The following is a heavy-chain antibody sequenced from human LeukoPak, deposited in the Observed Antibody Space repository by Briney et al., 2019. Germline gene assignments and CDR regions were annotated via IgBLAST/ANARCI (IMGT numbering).Heavy chain of an antibody. CDR3: AKDSATSSGFDY. Sequence: PGGSLRLSCAASGFTFDDYAMHWVRQAPAKGLEWVSRISGDGGRTYYADSVKGRFTISRDNSKNSLYLQMNSLRTEDTALYYCAKDSATSSGFDYWGQGTLVTVSS. CDR1: GFTFDDYA. D-gene: IGHD6-19*01. CDR2: ISGDGGRT. J-gene: IGHJ4*02. V-gene: IGHV3-43*02.